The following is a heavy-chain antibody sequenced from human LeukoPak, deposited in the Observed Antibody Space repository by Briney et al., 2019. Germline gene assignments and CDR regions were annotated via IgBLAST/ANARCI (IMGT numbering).Heavy chain of an antibody. CDR1: GYTFTSYG. J-gene: IGHJ4*02. Sequence: ASVKVSCKASGYTFTSYGISWVRQAPGQGLEWMGWISAYNGNTNYAQKLQGRVTMTTDTSTSTAYMGLRSLRSDDTAVYYCARSLSTSPHIYFDYWAREPWSPSPQ. CDR2: ISAYNGNT. CDR3: ARSLSTSPHIYFDY. V-gene: IGHV1-18*04.